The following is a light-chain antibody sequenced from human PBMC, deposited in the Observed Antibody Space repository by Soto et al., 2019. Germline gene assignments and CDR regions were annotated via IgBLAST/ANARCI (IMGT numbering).Light chain of an antibody. J-gene: IGLJ2*01. CDR1: SSDVGGYNY. CDR2: EVI. Sequence: QSALSQPPSASGSPGQSVTISCTGTSSDVGGYNYVSWYQQHPGKAPKLMIYEVIKRPTGVPDRFSGSKSGNTASLTVYGLQAEDDSDYYCSSYAGSNNVVFGGGTKLTVL. CDR3: SSYAGSNNVV. V-gene: IGLV2-8*01.